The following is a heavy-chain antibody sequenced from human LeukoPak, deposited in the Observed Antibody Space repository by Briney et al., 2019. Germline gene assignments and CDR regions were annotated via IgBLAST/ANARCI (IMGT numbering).Heavy chain of an antibody. V-gene: IGHV4-4*02. CDR1: GGSISSSNW. CDR2: IYHSGST. CDR3: ARDPGYCSGGSCYSGPRYYGMDV. Sequence: SETLSLTCAVSGGSISSSNWWSWVRQPPGKGPEWIGEIYHSGSTNYNPSLKSRVTISVDKSKNQFSLKLSSVTAADTAVYYCARDPGYCSGGSCYSGPRYYGMDVWGQGTTVTVSS. J-gene: IGHJ6*02. D-gene: IGHD2-15*01.